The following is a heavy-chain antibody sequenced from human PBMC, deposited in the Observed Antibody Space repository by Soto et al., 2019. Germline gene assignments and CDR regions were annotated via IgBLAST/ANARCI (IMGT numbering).Heavy chain of an antibody. CDR1: GFTFSSYA. J-gene: IGHJ6*02. CDR3: AKGPGMDIGGVATSFYYYGMDV. Sequence: EVQLLESGGGLVQPGGSLRLSCAASGFTFSSYAMSWVRQAPGKGLEWVSAISGSGGSTYYADSVKGRFTISRDNSKNTLYLQMNSVRAEDTAVYYCAKGPGMDIGGVATSFYYYGMDVWGQGTTVTVSS. CDR2: ISGSGGST. V-gene: IGHV3-23*01. D-gene: IGHD2-15*01.